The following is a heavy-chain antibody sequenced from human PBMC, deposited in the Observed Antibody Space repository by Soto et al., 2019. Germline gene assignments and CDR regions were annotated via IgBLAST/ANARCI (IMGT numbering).Heavy chain of an antibody. CDR1: GFTFSSYG. Sequence: GSLRLSCAASGFTFSSYGMHWVRRAPGKGLEWVAVIWYDGSNKYYADSVKGRFTISRDNSKNTLYLQMNSLRAEDTAVYYCARDFDEWLSPIWGQGTLVTVSS. J-gene: IGHJ4*02. CDR3: ARDFDEWLSPI. V-gene: IGHV3-33*01. CDR2: IWYDGSNK. D-gene: IGHD3-3*01.